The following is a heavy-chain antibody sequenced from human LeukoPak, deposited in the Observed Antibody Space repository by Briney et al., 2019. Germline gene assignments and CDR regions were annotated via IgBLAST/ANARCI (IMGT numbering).Heavy chain of an antibody. Sequence: SVKVSCKASGGTFSSYAISWVRQAPGQGLEWMGRIIAILDTAHYAQKFQGRFTITADKSTTTVYMELSSLGSDDTAVYYCVRSGYDYDWFDPWGQGTLVTVSS. CDR1: GGTFSSYA. CDR3: VRSGYDYDWFDP. CDR2: IIAILDTA. D-gene: IGHD5-12*01. J-gene: IGHJ5*02. V-gene: IGHV1-69*04.